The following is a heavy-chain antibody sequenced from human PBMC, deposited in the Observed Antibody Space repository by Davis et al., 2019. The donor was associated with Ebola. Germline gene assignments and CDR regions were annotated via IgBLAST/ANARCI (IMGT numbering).Heavy chain of an antibody. J-gene: IGHJ6*02. CDR2: IWYDGSNK. Sequence: GGSLRLSCAASGFTFSSYAMHWVRQAPGKGLEWVAVIWYDGSNKYYADSVKGRFTISRDNSKNTLYLQMNSLRAEDTAVYYCARDYDFWSGYPGYGMDVWGQGTTVTVSS. CDR1: GFTFSSYA. D-gene: IGHD3-3*01. CDR3: ARDYDFWSGYPGYGMDV. V-gene: IGHV3-33*08.